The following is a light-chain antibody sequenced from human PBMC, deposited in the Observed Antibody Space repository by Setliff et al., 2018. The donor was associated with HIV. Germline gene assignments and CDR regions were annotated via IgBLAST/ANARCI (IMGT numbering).Light chain of an antibody. CDR1: SSDVGGYNF. J-gene: IGLJ1*01. V-gene: IGLV2-8*01. CDR2: EVS. Sequence: QSVLTQPPSASGSPGQSVTISCTGTSSDVGGYNFVSWYQQHPGKAPKLMISEVSKRPSGVPDRFSGSKSGSTASLTISGLQAEDQADYYCCSYTSSLTYVFGTGTKVTVL. CDR3: CSYTSSLTYV.